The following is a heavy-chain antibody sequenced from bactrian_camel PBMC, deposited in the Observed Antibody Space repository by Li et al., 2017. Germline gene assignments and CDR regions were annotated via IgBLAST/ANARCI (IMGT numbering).Heavy chain of an antibody. CDR3: AAGNPSLYPDSWKRWSEYNV. CDR1: GITTDEAD. V-gene: IGHV3S53*01. J-gene: IGHJ4*01. CDR2: LSTAGGT. Sequence: HVQLVESGGGSVQAGGSLRLSCTASGITTDEADMGWYRQRPGNQCELVAKLSTAGGTDFPNSEIERFTISRNNAKNTVYLQMNNLKPEDTAMYYCAAGNPSLYPDSWKRWSEYNVWGQGTQVTVS. D-gene: IGHD6*01.